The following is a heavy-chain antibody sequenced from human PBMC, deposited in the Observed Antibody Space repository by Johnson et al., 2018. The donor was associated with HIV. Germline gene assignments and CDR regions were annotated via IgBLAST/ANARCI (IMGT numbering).Heavy chain of an antibody. CDR3: AKGLSLSGSYSYDAFDI. Sequence: VQLVESGGGVVRPGGSLRLSCAASGFTVSSNYMSWVRQAPGKGLEWVSVIYSGGSTYYADSVKGRFTISRDNSKNTLYLQMNSLRPEDTAVYYCAKGLSLSGSYSYDAFDIWGQGTMVTVSS. CDR1: GFTVSSNY. D-gene: IGHD1-26*01. J-gene: IGHJ3*02. CDR2: IYSGGST. V-gene: IGHV3-66*02.